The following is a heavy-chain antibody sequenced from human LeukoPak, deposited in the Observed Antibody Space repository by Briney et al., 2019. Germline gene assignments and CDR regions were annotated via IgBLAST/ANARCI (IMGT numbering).Heavy chain of an antibody. V-gene: IGHV3-30*18. Sequence: GGSLRLSCAASGFTFSSYGMHWVRQALGKGLEWVAVISYDGSNKYYADSVKGRFTISRDNSKNTLYLQMSSLRGEDTAVYYCAKGLQVAEPPDYWGQGILVTVSS. CDR3: AKGLQVAEPPDY. CDR2: ISYDGSNK. J-gene: IGHJ4*02. D-gene: IGHD2-15*01. CDR1: GFTFSSYG.